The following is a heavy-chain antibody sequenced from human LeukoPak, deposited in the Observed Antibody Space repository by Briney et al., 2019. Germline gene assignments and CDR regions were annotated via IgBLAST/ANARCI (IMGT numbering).Heavy chain of an antibody. Sequence: SETLSLTCTVSGGSISSYYWSWIRQPAGKGLEWIGRIYTSGSTNYNPSLKSRVTMSVDTSKNQFSLKLSSVTAADTAVYYCARTPTIWFGELGDAFDIWGQGTMVTVSS. V-gene: IGHV4-4*07. J-gene: IGHJ3*02. CDR3: ARTPTIWFGELGDAFDI. D-gene: IGHD3-10*01. CDR1: GGSISSYY. CDR2: IYTSGST.